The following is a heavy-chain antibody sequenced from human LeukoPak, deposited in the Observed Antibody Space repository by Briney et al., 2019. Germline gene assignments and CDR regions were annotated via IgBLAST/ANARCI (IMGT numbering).Heavy chain of an antibody. CDR2: IYYSGST. V-gene: IGHV4-39*07. CDR3: ASSYYDFWSGYYMDV. J-gene: IGHJ6*03. D-gene: IGHD3-3*01. CDR1: GGSIRSSSYY. Sequence: PSETLSLTCTVSGGSIRSSSYYWGWIRQPPGKGLEWIGSIYYSGSTYYNPSLKSRVTISVDTSKNQFSLKLSSVIAADTAVYYCASSYYDFWSGYYMDVWGKGTTVTVSS.